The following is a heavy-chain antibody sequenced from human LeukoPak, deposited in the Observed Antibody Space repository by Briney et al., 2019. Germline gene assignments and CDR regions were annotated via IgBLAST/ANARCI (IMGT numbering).Heavy chain of an antibody. J-gene: IGHJ4*02. CDR1: GFTFDDYG. Sequence: GGSLRLSCAASGFTFDDYGMSWVRQAPGKGLEWVSGINWNGGSTGYADSVKGRFTISRDNAKNSLYLQMNSLRAEDTAVYYCARGLCFGGRGARTTDFDYWGQGTLVTVSS. V-gene: IGHV3-20*04. CDR3: ARGLCFGGRGARTTDFDY. D-gene: IGHD3-10*01. CDR2: INWNGGST.